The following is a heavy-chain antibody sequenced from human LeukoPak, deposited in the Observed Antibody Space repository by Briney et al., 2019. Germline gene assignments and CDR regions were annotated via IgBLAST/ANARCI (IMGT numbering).Heavy chain of an antibody. CDR1: GYRFPIYW. V-gene: IGHV5-51*01. D-gene: IGHD3-9*01. J-gene: IGHJ4*02. CDR3: ARHSYDDIWTGTTPPDY. Sequence: GESLTISCHASGYRFPIYWIAWVRQVSGKGLEWLGIIYPTNSDTRYSSSFQGRVTISVDTSVTTAYLQLSRLQTSDTAIYYCARHSYDDIWTGTTPPDYWGQGTLLTISS. CDR2: IYPTNSDT.